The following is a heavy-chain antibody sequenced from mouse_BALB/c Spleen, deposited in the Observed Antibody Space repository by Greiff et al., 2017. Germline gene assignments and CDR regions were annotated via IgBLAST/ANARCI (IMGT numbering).Heavy chain of an antibody. V-gene: IGHV1-5*01. CDR1: GYTFTSYW. J-gene: IGHJ3*01. D-gene: IGHD1-2*01. CDR3: TRVSTTAPAWFAY. Sequence: VQLQQSGTVLARPGASVKMSCKASGYTFTSYWMHWVKQRPGQGLEWIGAIYPGNSDTSYNQKFKGKAKLTAVTSTSTAYMELSSLTNEDSAVYYCTRVSTTAPAWFAYWGQGTLVTVSA. CDR2: IYPGNSDT.